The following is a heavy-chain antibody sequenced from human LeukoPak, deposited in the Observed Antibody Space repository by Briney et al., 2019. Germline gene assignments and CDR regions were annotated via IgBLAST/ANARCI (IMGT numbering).Heavy chain of an antibody. CDR3: ARLDKGIKAAHFDY. Sequence: SETLSLTCTVSGGSISSSDSNWGWIRQPPGKGLEWIGVISYSGSTYYNPSLKSRVTISVDTSKSHFSLKLSSVTAADTAIYYCARLDKGIKAAHFDYWGQGTLVTVSS. J-gene: IGHJ4*02. CDR1: GGSISSSDSN. D-gene: IGHD6-25*01. V-gene: IGHV4-39*01. CDR2: ISYSGST.